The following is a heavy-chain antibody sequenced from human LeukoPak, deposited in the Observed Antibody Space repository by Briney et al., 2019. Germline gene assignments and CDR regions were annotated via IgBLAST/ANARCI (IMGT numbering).Heavy chain of an antibody. CDR1: GGSFSGYY. CDR2: INHSGST. D-gene: IGHD3-10*01. Sequence: SETLSLTCAVYGGSFSGYYWSWIRQHPGKGLEWIGEINHSGSTSYNPSLKSRVTISVDTSKSQFSLKLSSVTAADTAVYYCARVSPNYGSGSYYYYYGMDVWGQGTTVTVSS. V-gene: IGHV4-34*01. CDR3: ARVSPNYGSGSYYYYYGMDV. J-gene: IGHJ6*02.